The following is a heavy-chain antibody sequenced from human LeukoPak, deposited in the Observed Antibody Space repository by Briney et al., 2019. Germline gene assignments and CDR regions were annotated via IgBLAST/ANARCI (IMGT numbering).Heavy chain of an antibody. CDR2: INAGHGNT. J-gene: IGHJ6*02. CDR3: ARVDYDILTGPGSHYGMDV. D-gene: IGHD3-9*01. V-gene: IGHV1-3*01. Sequence: ASVKVSCKASGYTFTSYAMHWVRQAPRQRLEWMEWINAGHGNTKYSQKFQGRVTMTTDTSTSTAYMELRSLRSDDTAVYYCARVDYDILTGPGSHYGMDVWGQGTTVTVSS. CDR1: GYTFTSYA.